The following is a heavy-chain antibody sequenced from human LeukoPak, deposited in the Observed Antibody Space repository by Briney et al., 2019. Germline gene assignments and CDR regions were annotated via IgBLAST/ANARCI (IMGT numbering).Heavy chain of an antibody. CDR3: AKNRESYWVPELDY. D-gene: IGHD1-26*01. CDR1: GFTFSSYS. Sequence: GGSLTLSCAASGFTFSSYSMNWVRQAPGKGLEWVSYISSSSSTIYYADSVKGRFTISRDNAKNSLYLQMNSLRVEDTAVYYCAKNRESYWVPELDYWGQGTLVTVSS. J-gene: IGHJ4*02. CDR2: ISSSSSTI. V-gene: IGHV3-48*01.